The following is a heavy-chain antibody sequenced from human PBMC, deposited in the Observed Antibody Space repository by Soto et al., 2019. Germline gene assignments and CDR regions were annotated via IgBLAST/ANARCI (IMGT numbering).Heavy chain of an antibody. D-gene: IGHD7-27*01. Sequence: SETLSLTCTVSGASLSCYYWAWIRQPPGKGLEWIGNIFYTGSTDYNPSLKSRITMSLDTSRSHFSLKIRSVTTADTAVYYCARVEWGSFDYWGKGTLATVYS. CDR3: ARVEWGSFDY. V-gene: IGHV4-59*01. CDR1: GASLSCYY. J-gene: IGHJ4*02. CDR2: IFYTGST.